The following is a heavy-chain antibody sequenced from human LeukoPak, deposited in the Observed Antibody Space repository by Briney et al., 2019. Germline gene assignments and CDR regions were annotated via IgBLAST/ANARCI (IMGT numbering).Heavy chain of an antibody. V-gene: IGHV3-74*01. D-gene: IGHD3-10*01. CDR1: GFSFSRYW. J-gene: IGHJ4*02. Sequence: PGGSLRLSCAASGFSFSRYWIHWVRQAPGKGLVWVSRINSDGSSTNYADSVKGRFTISRDNSKNTLYLQMNSLRAGDTAVYYCTRNWLDDYWGQGTLVTVSS. CDR3: TRNWLDDY. CDR2: INSDGSST.